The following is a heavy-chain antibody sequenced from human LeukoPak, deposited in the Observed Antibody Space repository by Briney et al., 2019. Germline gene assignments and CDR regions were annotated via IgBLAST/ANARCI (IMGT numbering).Heavy chain of an antibody. CDR3: AKGIYYDNSGYYSLFDH. CDR2: IRFDGSNK. V-gene: IGHV3-30*02. CDR1: GFTFSNYR. D-gene: IGHD3-22*01. Sequence: PGGSLRLSCAASGFTFSNYRMHWVRPAPGKGLEWVAFIRFDGSNKYYTDSVKGRFTISRDNSKNTLYLQMNSLRAEDTAVYYCAKGIYYDNSGYYSLFDHWGQGTLVTVSS. J-gene: IGHJ4*02.